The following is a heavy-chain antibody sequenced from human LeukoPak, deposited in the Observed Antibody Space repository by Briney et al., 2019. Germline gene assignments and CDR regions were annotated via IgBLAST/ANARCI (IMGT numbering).Heavy chain of an antibody. V-gene: IGHV1-69*05. Sequence: ASVKVSCKASGGTFSSYAISWVRQAPGQGLEWMGGIIPIFGTANYAQKFQGRVTITTDESTSTAYMELSSLRSEDTAVYYCASGKVPDAFDIWGQGTMVTVSS. CDR3: ASGKVPDAFDI. D-gene: IGHD1-14*01. CDR1: GGTFSSYA. J-gene: IGHJ3*02. CDR2: IIPIFGTA.